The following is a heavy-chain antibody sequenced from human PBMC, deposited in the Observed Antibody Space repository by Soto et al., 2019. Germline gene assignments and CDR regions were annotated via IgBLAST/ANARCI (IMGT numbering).Heavy chain of an antibody. J-gene: IGHJ4*02. Sequence: PGESPKISCNGSGYSFAGYWITWVRQKPGKGLEWMGRIDPGDSQTYYSPSFRGHVTISVTKSITTVFLQWSSLRASDTAMYYCAREIYDSAPGPNLQYYFDSWGQGTPVTVYS. V-gene: IGHV5-10-1*01. CDR3: AREIYDSAPGPNLQYYFDS. D-gene: IGHD5-12*01. CDR2: IDPGDSQT. CDR1: GYSFAGYW.